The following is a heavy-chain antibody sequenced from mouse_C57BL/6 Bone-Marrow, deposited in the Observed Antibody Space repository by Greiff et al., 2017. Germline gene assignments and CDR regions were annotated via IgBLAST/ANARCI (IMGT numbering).Heavy chain of an antibody. CDR3: ARRGKSDYARDD. CDR2: INPSNGGT. Sequence: VQLQQPGPELVKPGASVKLSCKASGYTFTSYWMHWVKQRPGQGLEWIGNINPSNGGTNYNAQSKSKGTLTVDKSSSTAYMQLSILTSEDSAIYYCARRGKSDYARDDWGQGTSVTVSS. J-gene: IGHJ4*01. CDR1: GYTFTSYW. D-gene: IGHD1-3*01. V-gene: IGHV1-53*01.